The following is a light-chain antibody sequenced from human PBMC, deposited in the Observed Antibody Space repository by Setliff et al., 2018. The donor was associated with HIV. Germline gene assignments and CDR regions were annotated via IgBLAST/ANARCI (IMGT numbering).Light chain of an antibody. CDR2: EVS. CDR3: SSYAGSNNYV. V-gene: IGLV2-8*01. Sequence: VLTQPPSASGSPGQSVTISCSGTSSDVGAYNYVSWYQQHPGKAPKLMIYEVSKRPSGVPDRFSGSKSGNTASLTVSGLQAEDEADYYCSSYAGSNNYVFGTGTKVTVL. CDR1: SSDVGAYNY. J-gene: IGLJ1*01.